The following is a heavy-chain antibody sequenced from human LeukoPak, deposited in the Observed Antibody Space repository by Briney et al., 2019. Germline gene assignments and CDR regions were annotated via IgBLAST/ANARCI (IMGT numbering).Heavy chain of an antibody. D-gene: IGHD2-2*02. Sequence: SETLSLTCAVYGGSFSGYYWSWLRQPPGKGLEWIGEINHSGSTNYNPSLKSRVPISVDTSKNQFSLKLSSVTAADTAVYYCARGRARYCSSTSCYRYYYYMDDWGKGTTVTVSS. CDR1: GGSFSGYY. J-gene: IGHJ6*03. CDR2: INHSGST. CDR3: ARGRARYCSSTSCYRYYYYMDD. V-gene: IGHV4-34*01.